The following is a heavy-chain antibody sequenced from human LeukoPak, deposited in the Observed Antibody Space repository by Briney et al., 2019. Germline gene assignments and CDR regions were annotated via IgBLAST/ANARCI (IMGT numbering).Heavy chain of an antibody. D-gene: IGHD3-22*01. Sequence: ASVKVSCKASGYTFTDYYMHWVRQAPGQGLEWMGWINPKSRATNYAQNFQGRVTMTRDTSISTAYMELSRLRSDDTAVYYCASPLGYDSRGYYLWGQGTLVTVSS. V-gene: IGHV1-2*02. J-gene: IGHJ5*02. CDR3: ASPLGYDSRGYYL. CDR1: GYTFTDYY. CDR2: INPKSRAT.